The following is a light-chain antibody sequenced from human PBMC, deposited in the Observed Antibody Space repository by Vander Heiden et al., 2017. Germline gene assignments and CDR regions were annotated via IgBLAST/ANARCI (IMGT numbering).Light chain of an antibody. V-gene: IGKV1-39*01. CDR1: QSISSY. J-gene: IGKJ1*01. CDR3: EQGEA. Sequence: DIQMTQSPSSLSASVGDRVTITCRASQSISSYLNGYQQKPGKAPKLRIYAASSLQSGVPQSFRRSGSGTDFTLTSSSMKPEDFATNDGEQGEAFRQGSKVRIK. CDR2: AAS.